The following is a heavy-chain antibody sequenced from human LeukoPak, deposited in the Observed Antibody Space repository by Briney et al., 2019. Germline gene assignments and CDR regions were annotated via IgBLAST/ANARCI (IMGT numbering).Heavy chain of an antibody. CDR3: AKARLEWEPLWYFDY. V-gene: IGHV3-9*01. Sequence: GRSLRLSCAASGFTFDDYAMHSVRQAPGTGLEWVSGISGDSGSIGYADSVKGRFTISRDNAKNSLYLQMNSLRAEDTALYYCAKARLEWEPLWYFDYWGQGTLVTVSS. CDR2: ISGDSGSI. D-gene: IGHD3-3*01. CDR1: GFTFDDYA. J-gene: IGHJ4*02.